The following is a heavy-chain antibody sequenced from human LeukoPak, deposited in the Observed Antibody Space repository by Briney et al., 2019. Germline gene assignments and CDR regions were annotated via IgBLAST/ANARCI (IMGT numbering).Heavy chain of an antibody. J-gene: IGHJ4*02. CDR1: GFTFSSHA. V-gene: IGHV3-23*01. Sequence: GGSLRLSCSASGFTFSSHAVNWVRQPPGKGLEWVSSISGGGGTTYYADSVKGRFTISRDNSKSMLYLQMNSLRADDTAVYYCANGDAARPSEGLDYWGRGTLVTVSS. D-gene: IGHD6-6*01. CDR2: ISGGGGTT. CDR3: ANGDAARPSEGLDY.